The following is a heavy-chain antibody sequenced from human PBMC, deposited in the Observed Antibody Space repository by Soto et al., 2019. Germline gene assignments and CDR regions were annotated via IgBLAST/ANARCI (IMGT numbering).Heavy chain of an antibody. J-gene: IGHJ4*02. V-gene: IGHV1-8*01. Sequence: GASVKVSCKASGYTFTSYDINWVRQATGQGLEWMGWMNPNSGNTGYAQKFQGRVTMTRNTSISTAYMELSSLRSEDTAVYYCARGGPSDTIFGVVKAPYFDYWGQGTLVTVSS. CDR1: GYTFTSYD. D-gene: IGHD3-3*01. CDR2: MNPNSGNT. CDR3: ARGGPSDTIFGVVKAPYFDY.